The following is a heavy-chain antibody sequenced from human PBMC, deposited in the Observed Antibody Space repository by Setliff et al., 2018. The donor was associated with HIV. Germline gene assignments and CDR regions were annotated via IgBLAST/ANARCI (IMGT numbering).Heavy chain of an antibody. Sequence: PSETLSLTCTVSGGSISTYYWSWIRQSPERRLEWVGYIYYTGSTSYNPSLQSRVSISIDTFKNQFSLRLTSVTAADTAVYYCARVVYGGDSLGRYFQRWGQGTLVTVSS. CDR3: ARVVYGGDSLGRYFQR. J-gene: IGHJ1*01. D-gene: IGHD2-21*01. CDR2: IYYTGST. V-gene: IGHV4-59*12. CDR1: GGSISTYY.